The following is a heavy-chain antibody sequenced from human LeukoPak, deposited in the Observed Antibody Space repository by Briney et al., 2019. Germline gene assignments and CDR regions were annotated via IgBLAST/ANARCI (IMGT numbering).Heavy chain of an antibody. CDR1: GYTFTSYD. Sequence: ASVKVSCKASGYTFTSYDINWVRQATGQGLEWMGWMNPNSGNTGYAQKFQGRVTITRNTSISTAYMELSSLRSEDTAVYYCARGRITIFGVDLDAFDIWGQGTMVTVSS. J-gene: IGHJ3*02. CDR3: ARGRITIFGVDLDAFDI. V-gene: IGHV1-8*03. CDR2: MNPNSGNT. D-gene: IGHD3-3*01.